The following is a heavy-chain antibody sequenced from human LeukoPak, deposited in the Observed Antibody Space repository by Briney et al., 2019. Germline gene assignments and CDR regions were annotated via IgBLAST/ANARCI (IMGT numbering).Heavy chain of an antibody. V-gene: IGHV3-30-3*01. CDR3: ARVLQLPGDYFDY. D-gene: IGHD4-11*01. J-gene: IGHJ4*02. CDR1: GFTFSSYA. CDR2: ISSDGSIK. Sequence: GRSLRPSCAASGFTFSSYAMHWVRQAPGKGLEGVTVISSDGSIKYYADSVKGRFTISRDNPKNTLYLQMNSLRPEDTAMYYCARVLQLPGDYFDYWGQGTLVTVSS.